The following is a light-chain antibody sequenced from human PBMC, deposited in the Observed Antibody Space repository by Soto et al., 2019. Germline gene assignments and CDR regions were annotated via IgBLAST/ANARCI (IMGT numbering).Light chain of an antibody. J-gene: IGKJ5*01. Sequence: EIVLTQSPGTLSLSPGERATLSCRASQSVSSNSLAWYHQKPGQPPRLLMYGASSRATGIPDRFNGSGSGTDFTLTISRLEPEDFAVYYCQQYGSSLITFGQGTRLEIE. V-gene: IGKV3-20*01. CDR3: QQYGSSLIT. CDR1: QSVSSNS. CDR2: GAS.